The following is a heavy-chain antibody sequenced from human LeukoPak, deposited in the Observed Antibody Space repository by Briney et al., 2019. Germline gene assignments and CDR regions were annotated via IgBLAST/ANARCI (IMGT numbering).Heavy chain of an antibody. J-gene: IGHJ4*02. CDR1: GFTFSSYA. Sequence: GRSLRLPCAASGFTFSSYAMHWVRQAPGKGLEWVAVISYDGSNKYYADSVKGRFTISRDNSKNTLYLQMNSLRAEDTAVYYCARDRVGATSDYWGQGTLVTVSS. CDR2: ISYDGSNK. D-gene: IGHD1-26*01. V-gene: IGHV3-30*01. CDR3: ARDRVGATSDY.